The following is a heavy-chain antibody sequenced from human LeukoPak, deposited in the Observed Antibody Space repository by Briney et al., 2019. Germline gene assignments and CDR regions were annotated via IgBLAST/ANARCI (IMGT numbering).Heavy chain of an antibody. CDR2: ISSSGSTI. CDR3: ARERSITIFGEGRYYGMDV. Sequence: GGSLRLSCAASGFTFSDYYVSWIRQAPGKGLEWVSYISSSGSTIYYADSVKGRFTISRDNANNSLYLQMNSLGAEDTAVYYCARERSITIFGEGRYYGMDVWGQGTTVTVSS. J-gene: IGHJ6*02. D-gene: IGHD3-3*01. CDR1: GFTFSDYY. V-gene: IGHV3-11*01.